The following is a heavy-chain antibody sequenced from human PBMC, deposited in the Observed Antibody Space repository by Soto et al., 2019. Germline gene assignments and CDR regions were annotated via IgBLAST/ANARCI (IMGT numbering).Heavy chain of an antibody. CDR2: INHSGST. CDR1: GGSFSGYY. Sequence: QVQLQQWGAGLLKPSETLSLTCAVYGGSFSGYYWSWIRQPPGKGLEWIGEINHSGSTNYNPSLKSRVTISVDTSKDQFSLKLSSGTAADTAVYYCARAGIAAAGIGRPRGVGWFDPWGQGTLVTVSS. D-gene: IGHD6-13*01. J-gene: IGHJ5*02. V-gene: IGHV4-34*01. CDR3: ARAGIAAAGIGRPRGVGWFDP.